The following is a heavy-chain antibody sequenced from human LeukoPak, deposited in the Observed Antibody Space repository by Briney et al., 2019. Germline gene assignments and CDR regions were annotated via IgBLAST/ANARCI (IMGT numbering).Heavy chain of an antibody. J-gene: IGHJ4*02. CDR2: ISAYNGNT. CDR1: GYTFTSYG. Sequence: ASVKVSCKASGYTFTSYGISWVRQAPGQGLEWMGWISAYNGNTNYAQKLQGRVTMTTDTSTSTAYMELRSLRSDDTAVYYCARVRPMGYYDRSGYYDYWGQGTLVTVSS. V-gene: IGHV1-18*01. D-gene: IGHD3-22*01. CDR3: ARVRPMGYYDRSGYYDY.